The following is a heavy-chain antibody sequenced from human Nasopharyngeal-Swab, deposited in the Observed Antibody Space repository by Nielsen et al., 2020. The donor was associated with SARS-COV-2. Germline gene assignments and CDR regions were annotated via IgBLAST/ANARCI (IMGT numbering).Heavy chain of an antibody. D-gene: IGHD5-18*01. Sequence: GSLRLSCAVFGGSFSGTFWSWIRQPPGKGLEWIAEINHSGSTNYNPSLKSRVTISVDTSTNQFSLKLTSVTAADTAVYYCAGGTFGYTYTRPENNWFDPWGQGILVTVSS. V-gene: IGHV4-34*01. CDR1: GGSFSGTF. J-gene: IGHJ5*02. CDR2: INHSGST. CDR3: AGGTFGYTYTRPENNWFDP.